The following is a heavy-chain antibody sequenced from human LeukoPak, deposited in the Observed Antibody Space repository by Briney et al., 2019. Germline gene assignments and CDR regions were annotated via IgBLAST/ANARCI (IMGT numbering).Heavy chain of an antibody. D-gene: IGHD3-22*01. CDR3: ARDSSGRYYYCYYMDV. Sequence: SETLSLTCTVSGYTISSGYYWGWIRQPPGKGVEWIGSIYHSGSTYYNPSLKSRVTISVDTSKNQFSLKLSSVTAADTAVYYCARDSSGRYYYCYYMDVWGKGTTVTVSS. V-gene: IGHV4-38-2*02. CDR2: IYHSGST. J-gene: IGHJ6*03. CDR1: GYTISSGYY.